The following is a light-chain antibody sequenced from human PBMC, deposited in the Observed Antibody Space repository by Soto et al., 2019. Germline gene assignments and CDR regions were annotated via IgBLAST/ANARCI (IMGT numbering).Light chain of an antibody. V-gene: IGKV4-1*01. J-gene: IGKJ1*01. CDR3: QQYYSTLTWT. CDR1: QSVLYSSNNKNY. CDR2: WAS. Sequence: DIVMTQSPDSLAVSLGERAINCKSSQSVLYSSNNKNYLAWYQQKPGQPPKLLIYWASTRESGVPDRFSGSGSGTDFTLTISSLQAEDVAVYYCQQYYSTLTWTFGQGTKVEIK.